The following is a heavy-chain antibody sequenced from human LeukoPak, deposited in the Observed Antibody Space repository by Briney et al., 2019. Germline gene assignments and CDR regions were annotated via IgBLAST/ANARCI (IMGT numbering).Heavy chain of an antibody. CDR2: ITSSSSYI. CDR3: AKKLHTAMGKPCFDY. V-gene: IGHV3-21*01. J-gene: IGHJ4*02. Sequence: GGSLRLSCAASGFTFSDYSMNWVRQAPGRGLEWVSSITSSSSYIYYGDSVKGRFTISRDNAKNSLYLQMNSLRAEDTAVYYCAKKLHTAMGKPCFDYWGQGTLVTVSS. CDR1: GFTFSDYS. D-gene: IGHD5-18*01.